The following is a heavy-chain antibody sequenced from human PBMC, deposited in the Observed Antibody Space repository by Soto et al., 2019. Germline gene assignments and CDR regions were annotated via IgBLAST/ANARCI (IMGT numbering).Heavy chain of an antibody. J-gene: IGHJ6*03. CDR2: IYYSGST. D-gene: IGHD2-15*01. CDR1: GGSISSYY. V-gene: IGHV4-59*01. CDR3: ARGVVVVAATDYYYYYMDV. Sequence: QVQLQESGPGLVKPSETLSLTCTGSGGSISSYYWSWIRQPPGKGLEWIGYIYYSGSTNYNPSLKSRVTISVDTSTNQFSLKLSSVTAADTAVYYCARGVVVVAATDYYYYYMDVWGKGTTVTVSS.